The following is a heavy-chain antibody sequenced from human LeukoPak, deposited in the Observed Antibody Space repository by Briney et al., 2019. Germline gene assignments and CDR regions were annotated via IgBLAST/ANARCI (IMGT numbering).Heavy chain of an antibody. Sequence: SQTLSLTCTVSGGSISSGGCYWSWIRQPPGKGLEWIGEINHSGSTNYNPSLKSRVTISVDTSKNQFSLKLSSVTAADTAVYYRAREPITMVRGARLNYGMDVWGQGTTVTVSS. CDR2: INHSGST. D-gene: IGHD3-10*01. CDR3: AREPITMVRGARLNYGMDV. CDR1: GGSISSGGCY. J-gene: IGHJ6*02. V-gene: IGHV4-30-2*01.